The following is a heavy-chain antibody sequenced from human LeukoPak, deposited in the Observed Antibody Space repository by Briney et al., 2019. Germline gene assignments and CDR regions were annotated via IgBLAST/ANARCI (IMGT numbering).Heavy chain of an antibody. Sequence: GGSLRLSCAASGFIFSSFAMHWVRQAPGKGLEWVAVIWFNGNTKYYADSVKGRFTISRDNSKNTLYLQMHSLRAEDTAMYYCARDRSDGTNWPRYFDYWGQGTLVTVSS. J-gene: IGHJ4*02. CDR1: GFIFSSFA. D-gene: IGHD2-2*01. CDR2: IWFNGNTK. V-gene: IGHV3-33*01. CDR3: ARDRSDGTNWPRYFDY.